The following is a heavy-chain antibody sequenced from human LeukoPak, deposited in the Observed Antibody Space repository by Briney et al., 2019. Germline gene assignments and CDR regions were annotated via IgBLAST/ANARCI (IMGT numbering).Heavy chain of an antibody. Sequence: PGGSLRLSCAASGFTFSTYTMNWVRQAPGKGLEWLAFIRYDGSNKNYADSVKGRFTISRDNTKNSLYLQMNSLRAEDTAVYYCAGRYDSSGYPLHWGQGTLVTVSS. D-gene: IGHD3-22*01. CDR1: GFTFSTYT. J-gene: IGHJ4*02. CDR2: IRYDGSNK. V-gene: IGHV3-30*02. CDR3: AGRYDSSGYPLH.